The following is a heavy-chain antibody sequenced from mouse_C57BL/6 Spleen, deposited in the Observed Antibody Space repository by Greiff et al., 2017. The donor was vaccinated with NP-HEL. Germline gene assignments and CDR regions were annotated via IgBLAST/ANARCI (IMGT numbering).Heavy chain of an antibody. D-gene: IGHD1-1*01. CDR2: ISSGSSTI. CDR1: GFTFSDYG. CDR3: ASLYYYGSRFDY. Sequence: EVKLMESGGGLVKPGGSLKLSCAASGFTFSDYGMHWVRQAPEKGLEWVAYISSGSSTIYYADTVKGRFTISSDNAKNTLFLQMTSLRSEDTAMYYCASLYYYGSRFDYWGQGTTLTVSS. V-gene: IGHV5-17*01. J-gene: IGHJ2*01.